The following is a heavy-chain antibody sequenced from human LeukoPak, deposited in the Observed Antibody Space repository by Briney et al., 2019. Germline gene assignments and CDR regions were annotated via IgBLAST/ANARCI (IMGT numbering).Heavy chain of an antibody. D-gene: IGHD4-17*01. CDR1: GGTFSSYA. CDR3: ARGHDYGPINDY. CDR2: IIPIFGTA. V-gene: IGHV1-69*13. J-gene: IGHJ4*02. Sequence: ASVKVSCKASGGTFSSYAISWVRQAPGQGLEWMGGIIPIFGTANYAQEFQGRVTITADESTSTAYMELSSLRSEDTAVYYCARGHDYGPINDYWGQGALVTVSS.